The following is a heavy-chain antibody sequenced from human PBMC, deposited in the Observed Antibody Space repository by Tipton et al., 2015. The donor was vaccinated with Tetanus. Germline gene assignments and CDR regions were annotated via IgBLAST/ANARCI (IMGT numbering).Heavy chain of an antibody. J-gene: IGHJ4*02. Sequence: TLSLTCTVSGGSISSSNYYWGWIRQPPGKGLEWIGRIYYSGSTSYNPSLKSRVTISVDTSKSQFSLELNSVTAADTAVYYCARRGGDFLTGYYDSWGQGTLVTVSS. CDR2: IYYSGST. V-gene: IGHV4-39*01. CDR1: GGSISSSNYY. CDR3: ARRGGDFLTGYYDS. D-gene: IGHD3-9*01.